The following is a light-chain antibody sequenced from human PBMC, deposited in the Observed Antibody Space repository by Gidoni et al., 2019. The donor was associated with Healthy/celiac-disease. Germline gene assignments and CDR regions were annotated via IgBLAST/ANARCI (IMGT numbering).Light chain of an antibody. V-gene: IGKV1-39*01. CDR1: QSISSY. J-gene: IGKJ1*01. CDR3: QQSYSTPWT. Sequence: DIQMTQSPSSLSASVGDRVTSTCRASQSISSYLNWYQQKPGKAPKLLIYAASSLQSGVPSRFSGGGSGTDFTLTISSLQPEDFATYYWQQSYSTPWTFGQGTKVEIK. CDR2: AAS.